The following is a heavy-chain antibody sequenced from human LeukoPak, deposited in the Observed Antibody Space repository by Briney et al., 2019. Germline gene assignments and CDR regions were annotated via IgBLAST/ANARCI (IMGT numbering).Heavy chain of an antibody. CDR2: IYTSGST. CDR1: GGSISSGSYY. Sequence: PSETLSLTCTVSGGSISSGSYYWSWIRQPAGKGLEWIGRIYTSGSTNYNPSLKSRVTISVDTSKNHFSLKLSSVTAADTAVYFCAKVGTYYYDYSVYPSEYLDFWGQGTLVTVSS. J-gene: IGHJ4*02. V-gene: IGHV4-61*02. CDR3: AKVGTYYYDYSVYPSEYLDF. D-gene: IGHD3-22*01.